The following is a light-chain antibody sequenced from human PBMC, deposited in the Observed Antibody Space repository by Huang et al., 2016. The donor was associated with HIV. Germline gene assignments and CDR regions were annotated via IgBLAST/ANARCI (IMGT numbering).Light chain of an antibody. Sequence: EIVLTQSPATLSLSPGERATLSCRASQSVSRYLAWYQQKPGEAPRLLIDDTSNRATGIPARFSGSGSGTDFALTISSLEPEDLAFYYCQQRSNWPGTFGGGTKVEIK. J-gene: IGKJ4*01. CDR3: QQRSNWPGT. CDR1: QSVSRY. V-gene: IGKV3-11*01. CDR2: DTS.